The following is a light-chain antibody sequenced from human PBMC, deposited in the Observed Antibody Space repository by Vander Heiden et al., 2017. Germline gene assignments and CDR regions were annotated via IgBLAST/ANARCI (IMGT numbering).Light chain of an antibody. V-gene: IGKV1-39*01. CDR3: QQSESTPLT. Sequence: DIQMTQSPSSLSASVGDRVTITCRSSQSISSYLNWYQQKPGKAPQLLIYAASSLQSGVPSRFSGSGSGTDFTLTISRLQPEDFATYYCQQSESTPLTFGGGTEVEIK. J-gene: IGKJ4*01. CDR1: QSISSY. CDR2: AAS.